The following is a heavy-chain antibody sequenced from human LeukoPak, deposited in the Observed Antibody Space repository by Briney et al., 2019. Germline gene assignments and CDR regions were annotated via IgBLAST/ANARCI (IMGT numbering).Heavy chain of an antibody. CDR2: IYYSGST. Sequence: PSQTLSLTCTVSGGSISSGGYYWSWIRQHPGKGLEWIGYIYYSGSTNYNPSLKSRVTISVDTSKNQFSLKLSSVTAADTAVYYCARSRGSSSWPWRRWFDPWGQGTLVTVSS. V-gene: IGHV4-31*03. J-gene: IGHJ5*02. CDR1: GGSISSGGYY. CDR3: ARSRGSSSWPWRRWFDP. D-gene: IGHD6-13*01.